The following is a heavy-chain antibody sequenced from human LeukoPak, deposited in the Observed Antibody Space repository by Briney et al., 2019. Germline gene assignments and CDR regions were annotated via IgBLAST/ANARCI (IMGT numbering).Heavy chain of an antibody. V-gene: IGHV3-30-3*01. Sequence: GGSLRLSCAASGFTFNKHAMHWVRQAPGKGLKWVAVISYDGSNKYYADSVKGRFTISRDNSKNTLYLQMNSLRVEDTAVYYCARDPTSYCSSTSCYAFDIWGQGTMVTVSS. CDR1: GFTFNKHA. CDR2: ISYDGSNK. CDR3: ARDPTSYCSSTSCYAFDI. D-gene: IGHD2-2*01. J-gene: IGHJ3*02.